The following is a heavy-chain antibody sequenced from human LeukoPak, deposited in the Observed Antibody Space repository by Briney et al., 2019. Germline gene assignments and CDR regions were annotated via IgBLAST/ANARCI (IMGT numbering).Heavy chain of an antibody. CDR2: ISGYNGNT. CDR1: GYTFTSYG. V-gene: IGHV1-18*01. CDR3: ARFLLAARRGNWFDP. Sequence: ASVKVSCTASGYTFTSYGISWVRQAPGQGLEWMGWISGYNGNTNYAQKLQGRVTMTTDTSTSTAYMELSSLRSEDTAVYYCARFLLAARRGNWFDPWGQGTLVTVSS. J-gene: IGHJ5*02. D-gene: IGHD6-6*01.